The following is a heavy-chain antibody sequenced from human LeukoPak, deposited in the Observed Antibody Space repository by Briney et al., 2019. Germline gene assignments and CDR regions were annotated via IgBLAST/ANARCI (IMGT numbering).Heavy chain of an antibody. CDR3: ATERGGGSYVFDS. J-gene: IGHJ4*02. V-gene: IGHV3-33*01. CDR1: GFTFSSYG. D-gene: IGHD3-16*01. Sequence: GGSLRLSCAASGFTFSSYGMHWVRQAPGKGLEWVAVIWYDGSNKYYADSVKGRFTISRDNSENRLYQQMNSLRAEDTAVYYCATERGGGSYVFDSWGQGTLVTVSS. CDR2: IWYDGSNK.